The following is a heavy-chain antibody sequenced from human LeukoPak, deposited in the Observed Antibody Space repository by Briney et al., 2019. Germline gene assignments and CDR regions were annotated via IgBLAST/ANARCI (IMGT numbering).Heavy chain of an antibody. CDR1: GFTFSNYP. Sequence: GGSLRLSCAASGFTFSNYPMSWVRQAPGKGLEWVSAISGSGGTTYYADSVKGRFTISRDNSKNTLYLQMNSLRAEDTAVYYCARRVTPNSFDYWGQGTLVTVSS. D-gene: IGHD2-21*02. CDR2: ISGSGGTT. CDR3: ARRVTPNSFDY. J-gene: IGHJ4*02. V-gene: IGHV3-23*01.